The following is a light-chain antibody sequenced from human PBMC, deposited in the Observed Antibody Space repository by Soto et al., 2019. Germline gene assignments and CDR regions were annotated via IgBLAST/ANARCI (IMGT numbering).Light chain of an antibody. V-gene: IGLV1-51*01. CDR3: GTWDTSLSAYV. Sequence: QSALTQPPSVSAAPGQTVTISCSGSSSNIGNNYVSWYRQLPGTAPKLLIYDNTKRPSGIPDRFSGSKSAKSASSATLGITGLQTGDEADYYCGTWDTSLSAYVFGTGTKLTVL. CDR1: SSNIGNNY. J-gene: IGLJ1*01. CDR2: DNT.